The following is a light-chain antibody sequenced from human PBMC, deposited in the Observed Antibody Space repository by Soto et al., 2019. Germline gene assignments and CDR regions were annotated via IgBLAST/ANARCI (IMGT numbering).Light chain of an antibody. J-gene: IGKJ1*01. CDR2: KAS. CDR3: QQYNSYPAT. CDR1: QSISSW. V-gene: IGKV1-5*03. Sequence: DIQMTQSPSTLSASVGDRVTITCRASQSISSWLAWYQQKPGKAPKLLIYKASSLDSGVPSRFSGSGSGTEFTLTISSLQPDDFATYYCQQYNSYPATLGQGNKVEIK.